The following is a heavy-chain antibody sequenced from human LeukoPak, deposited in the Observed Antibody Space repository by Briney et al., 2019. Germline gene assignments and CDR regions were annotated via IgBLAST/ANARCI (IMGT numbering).Heavy chain of an antibody. J-gene: IGHJ3*02. D-gene: IGHD3-10*01. CDR2: ISGGST. CDR1: GFTVSSNE. Sequence: PGGSLRLSCAASGFTVSSNEMSWVRQAPGKGLEWVSSISGGSTYYADSRKGRFTISRDNSKNTLHLQMNSLRAEDTAVYYCARDKAGAGFGDAFDIWGQGTMVTVSS. V-gene: IGHV3-38-3*01. CDR3: ARDKAGAGFGDAFDI.